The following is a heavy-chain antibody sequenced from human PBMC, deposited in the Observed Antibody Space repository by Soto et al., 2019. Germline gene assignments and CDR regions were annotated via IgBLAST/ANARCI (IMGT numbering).Heavy chain of an antibody. J-gene: IGHJ4*02. D-gene: IGHD3-9*01. CDR3: ARDRADYDILTSLDY. CDR1: GYTFTSYG. Sequence: ASVKVSCKASGYTFTSYGISWVRQAPGQGLEWMGWISAYNGNTNYAQKLQGRVTMTTDTSTSTAYMELRSLRSDDTAVYYCARDRADYDILTSLDYWGQGTLVTVSS. V-gene: IGHV1-18*01. CDR2: ISAYNGNT.